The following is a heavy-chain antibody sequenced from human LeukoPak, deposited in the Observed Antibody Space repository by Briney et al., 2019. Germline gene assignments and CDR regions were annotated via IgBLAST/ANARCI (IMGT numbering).Heavy chain of an antibody. J-gene: IGHJ4*02. CDR1: GFIVSRNY. CDR3: AKGRAEVGAAFDY. D-gene: IGHD1-26*01. Sequence: QPGGSLRLSCAASGFIVSRNYMSWVRQTPGKGLEWVSVICPDGSTYYSDSVRGRFTFSRDNSKNTLYLQMNSLRAEDTAVYYCAKGRAEVGAAFDYWGQGTLVTVSS. CDR2: ICPDGST. V-gene: IGHV3-66*01.